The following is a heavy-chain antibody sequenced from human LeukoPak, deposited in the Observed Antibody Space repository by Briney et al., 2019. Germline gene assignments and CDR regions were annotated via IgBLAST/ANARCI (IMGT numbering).Heavy chain of an antibody. D-gene: IGHD6-19*01. CDR1: GFTFGDYA. J-gene: IGHJ4*02. CDR3: TRAPLGAVARRWFDY. Sequence: GGSLRLSCTASGFTFGDYAMSWFRQAPGKGLEWVGFIRSKAYGGTTEYAASVKGRFTISRDDSKSIAYLQMNSLKTEDTAVYYCTRAPLGAVARRWFDYWGQGTLVTVSS. V-gene: IGHV3-49*03. CDR2: IRSKAYGGTT.